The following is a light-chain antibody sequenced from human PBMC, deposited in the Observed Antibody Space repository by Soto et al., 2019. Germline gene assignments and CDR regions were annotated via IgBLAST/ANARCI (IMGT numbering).Light chain of an antibody. CDR2: GAS. CDR1: EDIRTS. Sequence: DIQMTQSPSSLSASVGARVSITCQASEDIRTSLSWFQHKPGRAPKLLIYGASYLETGVPSRFRGSRSGTDFTLSISSLQPEDIATSYCQHYNNLPPFTFGPGTVVDVK. J-gene: IGKJ3*01. V-gene: IGKV1-33*01. CDR3: QHYNNLPPFT.